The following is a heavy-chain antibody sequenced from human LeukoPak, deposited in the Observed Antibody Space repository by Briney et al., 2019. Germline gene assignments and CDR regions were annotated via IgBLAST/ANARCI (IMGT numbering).Heavy chain of an antibody. CDR3: AREPAFIAAAGTGAFDI. CDR1: GFTFSSYS. V-gene: IGHV3-21*01. J-gene: IGHJ3*02. Sequence: PGGSLRLSCAASGFTFSSYSMNWVRQAPGKGLEWVSSISSSSSYIYCADSVKGRFTISRDNAKNSLYLQMNSLRAEDTAVYYCAREPAFIAAAGTGAFDIWGQGTMVTVSS. CDR2: ISSSSSYI. D-gene: IGHD6-13*01.